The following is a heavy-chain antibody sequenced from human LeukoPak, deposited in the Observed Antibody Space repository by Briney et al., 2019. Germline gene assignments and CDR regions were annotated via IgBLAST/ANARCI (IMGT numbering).Heavy chain of an antibody. D-gene: IGHD6-19*01. CDR1: GYTFTGYY. V-gene: IGHV1-2*02. J-gene: IGHJ4*02. Sequence: GASVKVSCKASGYTFTGYYMHWVRQAPGQGLEWMGWINPNSGGTNYAQKFQGRVTMTRDTSISTAYMELSRLRSDDTAVYYCARAQSSGWYYFDYWGQGTLVTVSS. CDR3: ARAQSSGWYYFDY. CDR2: INPNSGGT.